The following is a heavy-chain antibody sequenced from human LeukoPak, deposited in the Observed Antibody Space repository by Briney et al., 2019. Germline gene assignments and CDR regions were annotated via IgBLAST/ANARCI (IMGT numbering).Heavy chain of an antibody. CDR2: ISAYNGNT. V-gene: IGHV1-18*01. J-gene: IGHJ4*02. CDR3: ARLYTIFGVVTTGDVDY. D-gene: IGHD3-3*01. Sequence: ASVKVSCKASGYTFTSYGISWVRQAPGQGLEWMGWISAYNGNTNYAQKLQGRVIMTTDTSTSTAYMELRSLRSDDTAVYYCARLYTIFGVVTTGDVDYWGQGTLVTVSS. CDR1: GYTFTSYG.